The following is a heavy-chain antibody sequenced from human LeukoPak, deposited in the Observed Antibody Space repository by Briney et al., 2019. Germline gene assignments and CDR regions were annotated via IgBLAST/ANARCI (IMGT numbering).Heavy chain of an antibody. CDR1: GYTFTDYY. Sequence: ASVKVSCKASGYTFTDYYMHWVRQAPGQGLEWMGWINPNSGDTTYAQKFQGRVTMTRDTAISTAYMELSRLRSDDTAMSSRATTLDYSTVFDIWGQGTLVTVSS. V-gene: IGHV1-2*02. CDR2: INPNSGDT. CDR3: ATTLDYSTVFDI. J-gene: IGHJ3*02. D-gene: IGHD4-11*01.